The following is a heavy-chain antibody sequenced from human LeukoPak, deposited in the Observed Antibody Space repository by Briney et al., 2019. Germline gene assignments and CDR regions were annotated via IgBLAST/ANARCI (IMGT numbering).Heavy chain of an antibody. CDR2: IYYSGST. D-gene: IGHD2-21*02. CDR1: GGSISSYY. CDR3: AGGYVVVTATFDY. Sequence: PSETLSLTCTVAGGSISSYYWSWIRQPPGKGLGWIGYIYYSGSTNYNPSLKSRVTISVDTSKNQFSLKLSSVTAADTAVYYCAGGYVVVTATFDYWGQGTLVTVS. V-gene: IGHV4-59*01. J-gene: IGHJ4*02.